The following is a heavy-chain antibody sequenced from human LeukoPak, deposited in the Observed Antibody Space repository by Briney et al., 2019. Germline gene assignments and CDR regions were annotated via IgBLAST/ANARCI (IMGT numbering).Heavy chain of an antibody. Sequence: GGSLRLSCAASGFTFSSYSMNRVRQAPGKGLEWVSYISSSSRTIYYADSVTGRFTISRDNAKNSLYLQMNSLRAEDTAVYYCARENVAGTDYYYGMDVWGQGTTVTVSS. J-gene: IGHJ6*02. CDR2: ISSSSRTI. CDR3: ARENVAGTDYYYGMDV. D-gene: IGHD6-19*01. V-gene: IGHV3-48*01. CDR1: GFTFSSYS.